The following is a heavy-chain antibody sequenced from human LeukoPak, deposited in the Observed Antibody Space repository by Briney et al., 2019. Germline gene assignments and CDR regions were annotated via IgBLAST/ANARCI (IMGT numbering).Heavy chain of an antibody. CDR1: GFTFGDYW. CDR2: IKQDGSEN. D-gene: IGHD3-9*01. J-gene: IGHJ3*02. V-gene: IGHV3-7*05. Sequence: GGSLRLSCEASGFTFGDYWMTWVRQAPGKGLEGVANIKQDGSENHYVDSVKGRFTISRDNAKNSLYLQMNSLRAEDTAVYYCATYWRHFDWLLSDIWGLGTMVTVSS. CDR3: ATYWRHFDWLLSDI.